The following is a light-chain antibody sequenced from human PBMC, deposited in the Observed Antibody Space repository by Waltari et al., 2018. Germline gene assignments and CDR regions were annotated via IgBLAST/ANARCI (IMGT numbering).Light chain of an antibody. V-gene: IGKV3-11*01. J-gene: IGKJ2*01. Sequence: EIELTQSPATLSASPGERVTLSCRASQGISNNLVWYQHKPGQSPRLLIYGASARATGVPERFSGSGSGTEFTLTISSLEPEDFAVYYCQQRGDWYTFGRGTKLEIK. CDR2: GAS. CDR1: QGISNN. CDR3: QQRGDWYT.